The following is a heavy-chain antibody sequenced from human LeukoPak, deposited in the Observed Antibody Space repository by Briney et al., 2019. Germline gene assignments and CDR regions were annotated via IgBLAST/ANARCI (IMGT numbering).Heavy chain of an antibody. D-gene: IGHD2-8*02. Sequence: SETLSLTCTVSGGFINSYSWSWIRQPAGKGLEWIGRVYTSGITNYNPSLKSRITMSVDTSKNQFSLKLTSVTAADTAVYYCARDTGNYFYYYMDVWGKGTTVTVSS. CDR1: GGFINSYS. CDR3: ARDTGNYFYYYMDV. CDR2: VYTSGIT. J-gene: IGHJ6*03. V-gene: IGHV4-4*07.